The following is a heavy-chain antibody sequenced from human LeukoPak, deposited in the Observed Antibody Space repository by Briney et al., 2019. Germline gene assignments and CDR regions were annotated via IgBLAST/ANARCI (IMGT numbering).Heavy chain of an antibody. CDR1: GGSISSSSDY. V-gene: IGHV4-39*01. J-gene: IGHJ4*02. D-gene: IGHD6-13*01. Sequence: PSETLSLTCTVSGGSISSSSDYWGWIRQPPGKGLEWIGNIYYSESTYYNPSLKSRVTISIDTSKNQFSLKLSSVTAADTAVYYCARQVRAAAGDAGPVDYWGQGTLVTVSS. CDR3: ARQVRAAAGDAGPVDY. CDR2: IYYSEST.